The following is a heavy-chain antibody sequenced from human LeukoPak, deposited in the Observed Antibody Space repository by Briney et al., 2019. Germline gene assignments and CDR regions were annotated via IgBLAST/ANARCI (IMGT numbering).Heavy chain of an antibody. CDR3: ARVRKWLQPSYYYYYYYMDV. Sequence: PSETLSLTCTVSGGSISSYYWSWIRQPPGKGLEWIGYIYYSGSTNYNPSLKSRVTISVDTSKNQFSLKLSSVTAADTAVYYCARVRKWLQPSYYYYYYYMDVWGKGTTVTVSS. J-gene: IGHJ6*03. CDR2: IYYSGST. D-gene: IGHD5-24*01. V-gene: IGHV4-59*01. CDR1: GGSISSYY.